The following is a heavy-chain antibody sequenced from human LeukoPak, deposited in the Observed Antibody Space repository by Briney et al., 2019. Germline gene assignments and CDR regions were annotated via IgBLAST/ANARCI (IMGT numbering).Heavy chain of an antibody. CDR3: ARHLRGSWSGYPDY. Sequence: SETLSLTCTVSGGSISSSSYYWGWIRQPPGKGLEWIGSIYHSGSTYYNPSLKSRVTISVDTSKNQFSLKLSSVTAADMAVYYCARHLRGSWSGYPDYWGQGTLVTVSS. CDR1: GGSISSSSYY. J-gene: IGHJ4*02. D-gene: IGHD3-3*01. CDR2: IYHSGST. V-gene: IGHV4-39*07.